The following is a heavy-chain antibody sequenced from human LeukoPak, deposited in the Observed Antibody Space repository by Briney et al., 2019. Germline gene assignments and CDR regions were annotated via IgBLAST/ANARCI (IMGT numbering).Heavy chain of an antibody. CDR1: GXTFXDXX. CDR2: INWNGGRT. CDR3: ARDQGGTGSWYEGEGY. V-gene: IGHV3-20*04. J-gene: IGHJ4*02. D-gene: IGHD6-13*01. Sequence: GGSLRLSCAASGXTFXDXXXXXVXXAPGXXLXWXSGINWNGGRTGYVDSVKGRFTISRDNAKNSLYLQMNSLRAEDTALYYCARDQGGTGSWYEGEGYWGQGTLVTVSS.